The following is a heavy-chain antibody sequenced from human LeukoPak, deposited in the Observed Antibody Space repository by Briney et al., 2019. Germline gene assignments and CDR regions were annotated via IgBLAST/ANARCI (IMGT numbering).Heavy chain of an antibody. V-gene: IGHV3-23*01. Sequence: GGSLRLSCAASGFTFSSYAMSWVRQAPGKGLEWVSAISGSGGSTYYADSVMGRFTISRDNSKDTLCLQMNSLRAEDTAVYYCAKDSGYSSSWYSYYYYYYGMDVWGQGTTVTVSS. J-gene: IGHJ6*02. CDR2: ISGSGGST. D-gene: IGHD6-13*01. CDR3: AKDSGYSSSWYSYYYYYYGMDV. CDR1: GFTFSSYA.